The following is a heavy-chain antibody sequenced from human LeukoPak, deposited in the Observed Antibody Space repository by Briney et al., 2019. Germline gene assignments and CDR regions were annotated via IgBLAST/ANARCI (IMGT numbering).Heavy chain of an antibody. Sequence: GGSLRLSCTASGFTFGDYAMSWVRQAPGKGLEWVGFIRSKAYGGTTEYAASVKGRFTISRDDSKSIAYLQMNSLKTEDTAVYYCARERLGWYYFDYWGQGTLVTVSS. CDR1: GFTFGDYA. CDR3: ARERLGWYYFDY. V-gene: IGHV3-49*04. J-gene: IGHJ4*02. D-gene: IGHD6-19*01. CDR2: IRSKAYGGTT.